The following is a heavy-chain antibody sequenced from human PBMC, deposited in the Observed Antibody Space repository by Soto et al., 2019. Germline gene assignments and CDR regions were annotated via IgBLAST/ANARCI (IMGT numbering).Heavy chain of an antibody. D-gene: IGHD6-19*01. CDR2: ISSSSSTI. Sequence: EVQLVESGGGLVQPGGSLRLSCAASGFTFSSYSMNWVRQAPGKGLEWVSYISSSSSTIDYADSVKGRFTISRDNAKNSLYLQMNSLRAEDTAVYYCARDPYSSGWYYYYYMDVWGKGTTVTVSS. V-gene: IGHV3-48*01. CDR1: GFTFSSYS. J-gene: IGHJ6*03. CDR3: ARDPYSSGWYYYYYMDV.